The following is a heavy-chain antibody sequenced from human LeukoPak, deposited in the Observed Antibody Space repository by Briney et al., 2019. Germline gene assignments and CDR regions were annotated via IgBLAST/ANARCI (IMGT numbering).Heavy chain of an antibody. Sequence: PGGSLRLSCAASGFTFSSYAMHWVRQAPGKGLEWVAVISYDGSNKYYADSVKGRFTISRDNSKNTLYLRMNSLRAEDTAVYYCARGESIAAAGTGAEYFQHWGQGTLVTVSS. CDR1: GFTFSSYA. J-gene: IGHJ1*01. CDR2: ISYDGSNK. D-gene: IGHD6-13*01. V-gene: IGHV3-30*14. CDR3: ARGESIAAAGTGAEYFQH.